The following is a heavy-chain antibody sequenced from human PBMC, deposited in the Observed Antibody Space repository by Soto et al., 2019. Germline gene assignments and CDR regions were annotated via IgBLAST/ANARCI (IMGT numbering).Heavy chain of an antibody. V-gene: IGHV3-48*01. D-gene: IGHD1-26*01. CDR2: ISTDLRAL. CDR1: GFTISTYH. Sequence: EVKLAESGGDLVQPGGSLRLSCAASGFTISTYHLNWLRQAPGKGLEWVSYISTDLRALYYADSLRGRFTISRDKAKNSLYLQMTSLRAEDTAVYYCTRDGRRGYYMDFWGQGTTVTVSS. J-gene: IGHJ6*02. CDR3: TRDGRRGYYMDF.